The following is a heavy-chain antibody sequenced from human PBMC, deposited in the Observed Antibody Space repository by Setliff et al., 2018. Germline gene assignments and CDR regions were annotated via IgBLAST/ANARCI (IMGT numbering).Heavy chain of an antibody. CDR1: GFTFSSYS. CDR2: INNDGTTI. D-gene: IGHD6-25*01. Sequence: LRLSCAASGFTFSSYSMNWVRQAPGKGLEWVSYINNDGTTIYYADSVRGRFTISRDNARDSLYLQMNSLRAEDTAVYYCVRDTTSGWMLTNWGQGALVTVSS. CDR3: VRDTTSGWMLTN. V-gene: IGHV3-48*04. J-gene: IGHJ4*02.